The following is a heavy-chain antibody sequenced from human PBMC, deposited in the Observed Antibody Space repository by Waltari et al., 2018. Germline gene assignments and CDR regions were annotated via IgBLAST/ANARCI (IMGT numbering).Heavy chain of an antibody. CDR1: GGSISSHY. J-gene: IGHJ4*02. CDR3: ARHRRPRDWGDVDY. V-gene: IGHV4-59*08. Sequence: QVQLQESGPGLVKPSETLSLTCTVYGGSISSHYWSWIRQPPGKGLEWIGYIYYSGSTNYNPSLKSRVTISVDTSKNQCSLKLSSVTAADTAVYYCARHRRPRDWGDVDYWGQGTLVTVSS. D-gene: IGHD7-27*01. CDR2: IYYSGST.